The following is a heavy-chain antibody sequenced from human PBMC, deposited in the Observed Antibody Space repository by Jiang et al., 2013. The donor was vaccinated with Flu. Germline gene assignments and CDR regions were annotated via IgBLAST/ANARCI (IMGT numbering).Heavy chain of an antibody. D-gene: IGHD4-23*01. Sequence: LLKPSETLSLTCDVSGDSVSSSSYHWSWIRQPPGKGLEWIGYLYDNGGTNYNPSLKSRITISVDTSKNQFSLRLSSVTAADTAVYYCATYMGDYGGKGFWGQGTLVTVSS. V-gene: IGHV4-61*01. CDR2: LYDNGGT. CDR3: ATYMGDYGGKGF. CDR1: GDSVSSSSYH. J-gene: IGHJ4*02.